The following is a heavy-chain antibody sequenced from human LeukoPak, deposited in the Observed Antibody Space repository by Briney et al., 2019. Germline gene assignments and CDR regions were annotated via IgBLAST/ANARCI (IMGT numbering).Heavy chain of an antibody. CDR2: ISAYNGNT. CDR3: ARGLSCSGNTCYAAHFDS. CDR1: GYTFTSYG. D-gene: IGHD2-15*01. J-gene: IGHJ4*02. Sequence: ASVKVSCKASGYTFTSYGISWVRQAPGQGLEWMGWISAYNGNTNYAQKLQGRVAMTRDTSTSTAYMELRSLRSDDTAVYYCARGLSCSGNTCYAAHFDSWGQGTLVTVSS. V-gene: IGHV1-18*01.